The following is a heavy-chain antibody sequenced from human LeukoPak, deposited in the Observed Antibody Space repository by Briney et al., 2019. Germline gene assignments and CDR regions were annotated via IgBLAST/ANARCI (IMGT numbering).Heavy chain of an antibody. CDR3: ARPDNYGYYFEY. CDR2: INPSGGST. CDR1: GYTFTSYY. Sequence: ASVKVSCKASGYTFTSYYMHWVRQAPGQGLEWMGIINPSGGSTSYAQKFQGRVTMTRDTSTSTVYMELSRLRSDDTAVYYCARPDNYGYYFEYWGQGTLVTVSS. D-gene: IGHD5-18*01. J-gene: IGHJ4*02. V-gene: IGHV1-46*01.